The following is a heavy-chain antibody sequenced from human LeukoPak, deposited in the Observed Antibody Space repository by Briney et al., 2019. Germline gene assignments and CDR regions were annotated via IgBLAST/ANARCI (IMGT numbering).Heavy chain of an antibody. CDR1: GYTFTGYY. D-gene: IGHD3-10*01. Sequence: ASVKVSCKASGYTFTGYYMHWVRQAPGQGLEWMGWINPNSGGTNYAQKFQGWVTMTRDTSISTAYMELGRLRSDDTAVYYCAGGEDYYGSGSLDYWGQGTLVTVSS. J-gene: IGHJ4*02. CDR3: AGGEDYYGSGSLDY. V-gene: IGHV1-2*04. CDR2: INPNSGGT.